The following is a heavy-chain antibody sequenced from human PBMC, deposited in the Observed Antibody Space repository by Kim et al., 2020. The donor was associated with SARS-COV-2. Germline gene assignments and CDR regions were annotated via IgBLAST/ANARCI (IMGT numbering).Heavy chain of an antibody. Sequence: DSVKGRFTISRDNSKNTLYLQMNSLRAEDTAVYYGAKDMEAAAGTSYFDYWGQGTLVTVSS. D-gene: IGHD6-13*01. V-gene: IGHV3-33*06. J-gene: IGHJ4*02. CDR3: AKDMEAAAGTSYFDY.